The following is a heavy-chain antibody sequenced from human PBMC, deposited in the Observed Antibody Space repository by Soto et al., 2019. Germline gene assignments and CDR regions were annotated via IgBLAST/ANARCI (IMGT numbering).Heavy chain of an antibody. Sequence: EVQLVESGGGLVKPGGSLRLSCEDSGFTFSSYTMNWVRRAPGTGLEWVSSISSRSTNTQYADSVRGRFTISRDNAKRSLYLQMNSLRAEDTAVYYCARGPLYYFDYWGQGTLVTVSS. CDR1: GFTFSSYT. V-gene: IGHV3-21*02. CDR2: ISSRSTNT. J-gene: IGHJ4*02. CDR3: ARGPLYYFDY.